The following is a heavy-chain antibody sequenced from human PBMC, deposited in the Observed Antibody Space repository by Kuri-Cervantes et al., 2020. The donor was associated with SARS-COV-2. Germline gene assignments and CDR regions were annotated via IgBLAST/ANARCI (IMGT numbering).Heavy chain of an antibody. CDR1: GGSISSSNYY. Sequence: SETLSLTCTVSGGSISSSNYYWGWIRQSPGKGLEWIGSIYYSGITYYSPSLEGRVTILVDTSKNQFSLKLSSVTAADTAVYYCARDCSSTSCSGEQNMDVWGKGTTVTVSS. CDR2: IYYSGIT. D-gene: IGHD2-2*01. V-gene: IGHV4-39*07. J-gene: IGHJ6*03. CDR3: ARDCSSTSCSGEQNMDV.